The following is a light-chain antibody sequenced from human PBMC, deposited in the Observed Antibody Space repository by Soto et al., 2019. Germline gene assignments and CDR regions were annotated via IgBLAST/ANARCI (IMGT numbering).Light chain of an antibody. CDR1: ESVRSW. CDR2: EAS. V-gene: IGKV1-5*03. CDR3: QQYNSYSRT. Sequence: DIQMTQSPSTLSASIGDRVTITCRASESVRSWLAWYQQKPGKAPKFLIYEASSLQSGVPSRFSGSGSGTEFTLTISGLQPDDFATYYCQQYNSYSRTFGQGTKVDIK. J-gene: IGKJ1*01.